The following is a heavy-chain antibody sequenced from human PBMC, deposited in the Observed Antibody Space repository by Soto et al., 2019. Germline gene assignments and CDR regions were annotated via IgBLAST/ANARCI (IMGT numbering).Heavy chain of an antibody. CDR3: ARHDYTEDRSFIKNWYFDL. Sequence: SETLSLTCTVSGGSISSSSYYWGWIRQPPGKGLEWIGSIYYSGSTYYNPSLKSRVTISVDTSKNQFSLKLSSVTAADTAVYYCARHDYTEDRSFIKNWYFDLWGRGTLVTVSS. CDR2: IYYSGST. V-gene: IGHV4-39*01. D-gene: IGHD4-4*01. CDR1: GGSISSSSYY. J-gene: IGHJ2*01.